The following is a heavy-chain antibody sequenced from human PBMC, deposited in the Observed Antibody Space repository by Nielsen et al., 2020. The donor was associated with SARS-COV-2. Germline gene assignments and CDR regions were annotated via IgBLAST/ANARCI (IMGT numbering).Heavy chain of an antibody. D-gene: IGHD3-3*01. CDR1: GGSISSYY. CDR3: ARAGYDFWSGYSNWFDP. J-gene: IGHJ5*02. CDR2: IYYSGST. Sequence: GSLRLSCTVSGGSISSYYWSWIRQPPGKGLEWIGYIYYSGSTNYNPSLKSRVTISVDTSKNQFSLKLSSVTAADTAVYYCARAGYDFWSGYSNWFDPWGQGTLVTVSS. V-gene: IGHV4-59*13.